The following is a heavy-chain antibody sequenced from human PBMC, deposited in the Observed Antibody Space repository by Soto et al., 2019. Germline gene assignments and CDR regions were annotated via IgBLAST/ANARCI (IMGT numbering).Heavy chain of an antibody. CDR1: GFTFSSYW. CDR3: GRDAGRRFDY. D-gene: IGHD6-13*01. Sequence: EVQLVESGGGLVQPGGSLRLSCAASGFTFSSYWMTWARQAPGKGLEWVANMNRDGSEKRYVDSVEGRFTISRDNAKNSLFLQMNSLSPDDTAVYYCGRDAGRRFDYWGQGSLVTVSS. V-gene: IGHV3-7*01. J-gene: IGHJ4*02. CDR2: MNRDGSEK.